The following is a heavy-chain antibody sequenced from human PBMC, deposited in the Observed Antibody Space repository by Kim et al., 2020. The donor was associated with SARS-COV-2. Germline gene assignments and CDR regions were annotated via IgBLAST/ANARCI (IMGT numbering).Heavy chain of an antibody. CDR3: ARDREGLDY. J-gene: IGHJ4*02. CDR2: GNT. D-gene: IGHD1-26*01. Sequence: GNTGYAQKFQGRVTMTRNTSISTAYMELSSLRSEDTAVYYCARDREGLDYWGQGTLVTVSS. V-gene: IGHV1-8*01.